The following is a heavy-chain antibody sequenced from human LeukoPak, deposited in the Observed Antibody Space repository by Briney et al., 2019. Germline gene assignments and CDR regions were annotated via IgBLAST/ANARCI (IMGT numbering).Heavy chain of an antibody. Sequence: GGSLRLSCAASGFTFDDYAMHWVRHAPGKGLEWVSGISWNSGSIGYADSVKGRFTISRDNAKNSLYLQMNSLRAEDTALYYCAKDISSSTIETFDPWGQGTLVTVSS. V-gene: IGHV3-9*01. CDR1: GFTFDDYA. CDR2: ISWNSGSI. CDR3: AKDISSSTIETFDP. D-gene: IGHD2-2*01. J-gene: IGHJ5*02.